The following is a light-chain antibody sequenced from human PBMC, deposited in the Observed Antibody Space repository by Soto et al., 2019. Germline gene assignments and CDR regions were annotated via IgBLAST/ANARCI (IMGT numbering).Light chain of an antibody. J-gene: IGKJ2*01. V-gene: IGKV3-20*01. CDR1: QSVSSSY. Sequence: EIVLTQSPGTLSLSPGERATLSCRASQSVSSSYLAWYQQKPGQAPRLLIYGASSRATGIPDRFSGSGSGTNFTLTIISLEPEDFAAYYCQQHTSSPEYTFGQGTKLEIK. CDR3: QQHTSSPEYT. CDR2: GAS.